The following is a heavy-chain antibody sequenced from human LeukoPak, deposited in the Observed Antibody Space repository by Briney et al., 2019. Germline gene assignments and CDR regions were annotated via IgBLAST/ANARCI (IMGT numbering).Heavy chain of an antibody. CDR3: ARGISGIASAFDI. CDR2: IKQAGSEK. V-gene: IGHV3-7*01. D-gene: IGHD6-13*01. Sequence: GGSLRLSCAASGFTFSSYWMSWVRQAPGKGLEWVANIKQAGSEKYYVDSVKGRFTISRDNAKNSLYLQMNSLRAEDTAVYYCARGISGIASAFDIWGQGTMVTVSS. CDR1: GFTFSSYW. J-gene: IGHJ3*02.